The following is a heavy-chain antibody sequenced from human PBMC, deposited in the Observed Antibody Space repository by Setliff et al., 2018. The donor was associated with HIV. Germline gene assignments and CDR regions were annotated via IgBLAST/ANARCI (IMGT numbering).Heavy chain of an antibody. J-gene: IGHJ4*02. D-gene: IGHD1-7*01. V-gene: IGHV1-18*04. CDR2: ISVYTEYT. CDR3: ARTQYRTTWPGNY. CDR1: GFIFSNFG. Sequence: ASVKVSCKTSGFIFSNFGITWVRQAPGQGLEWMAWISVYTEYTYYAPKFLGRVTMSTDTSTSTVDMELRGLGADDTAVYYCARTQYRTTWPGNYWGQGTLVTVSS.